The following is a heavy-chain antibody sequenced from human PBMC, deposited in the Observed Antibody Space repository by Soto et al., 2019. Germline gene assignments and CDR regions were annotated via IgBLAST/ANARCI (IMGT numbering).Heavy chain of an antibody. J-gene: IGHJ6*02. CDR2: IWYDGSNK. CDR3: ARGSPPYDFWSGYSNPLLDV. D-gene: IGHD3-3*01. CDR1: GFTFSSYG. V-gene: IGHV3-33*01. Sequence: PGGSLRLSCAASGFTFSSYGMHWVRQAPGKGLEWVAVIWYDGSNKYYADSVKGRFTISRDNSKNTLYLQMNSLRAEDTAVYYCARGSPPYDFWSGYSNPLLDVWGQGTTVTVSS.